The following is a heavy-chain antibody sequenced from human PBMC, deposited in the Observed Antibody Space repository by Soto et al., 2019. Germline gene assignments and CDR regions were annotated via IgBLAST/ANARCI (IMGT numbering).Heavy chain of an antibody. CDR2: IIPMYGTA. Sequence: QVPLVQSGAEVKKPGSSVTVSCKASGGTFSSYAIHWVRQAPGQGLEWMGGIIPMYGTAKYAQRFQGRVTITADKSTTTVYMELTSLTSQHTAVYYCERVTSMVRGIIDNWFDPWGHGTLVTVSS. V-gene: IGHV1-69*06. CDR1: GGTFSSYA. J-gene: IGHJ5*02. D-gene: IGHD3-10*01. CDR3: ERVTSMVRGIIDNWFDP.